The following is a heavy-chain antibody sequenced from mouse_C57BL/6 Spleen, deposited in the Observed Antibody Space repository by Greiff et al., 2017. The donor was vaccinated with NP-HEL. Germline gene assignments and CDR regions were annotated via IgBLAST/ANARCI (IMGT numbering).Heavy chain of an antibody. Sequence: TFTADTSSNTAYMQLSSLTTEDSAIYYCARRSRDYYGSFDYWGQGTTLTVSS. D-gene: IGHD1-1*01. CDR3: ARRSRDYYGSFDY. V-gene: IGHV1-9*01. J-gene: IGHJ2*01.